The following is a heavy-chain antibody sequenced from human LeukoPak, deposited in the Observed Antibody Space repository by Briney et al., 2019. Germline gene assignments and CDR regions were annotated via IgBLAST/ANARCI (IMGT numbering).Heavy chain of an antibody. V-gene: IGHV3-33*01. D-gene: IGHD3-22*01. J-gene: IGHJ4*02. Sequence: GGSLRLSCAASGFTFSSYGMHWVRQAPGKGLEWVAVIWYDGSNKYYADSVKGRFTISRDNSKNTLYLQMNSLRAEDTAVYYCASALYYYDSSGYLSSFYFDYWGQGTLVTVSS. CDR2: IWYDGSNK. CDR3: ASALYYYDSSGYLSSFYFDY. CDR1: GFTFSSYG.